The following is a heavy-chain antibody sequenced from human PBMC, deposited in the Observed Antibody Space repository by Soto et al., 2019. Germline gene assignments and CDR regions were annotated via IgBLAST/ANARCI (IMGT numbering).Heavy chain of an antibody. J-gene: IGHJ4*02. CDR3: ATNHDDISGRTPLLFDS. CDR2: IHYSGNT. D-gene: IGHD3-22*01. CDR1: GDSIGTGGYY. Sequence: QVQLQESGPGLVKPSQTLSLTCTVSGDSIGTGGYYWDWIRQHPGKGPEWIGYIHYSGNTYYNPSPKSRLTISLDTSKNQFSLHLSSVTAADTAVHYCATNHDDISGRTPLLFDSWGQGTLVTVSS. V-gene: IGHV4-31*03.